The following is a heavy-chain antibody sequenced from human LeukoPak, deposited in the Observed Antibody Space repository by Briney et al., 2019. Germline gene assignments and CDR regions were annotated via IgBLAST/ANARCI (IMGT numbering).Heavy chain of an antibody. CDR2: MYYSGST. CDR3: ASKLSARANY. V-gene: IGHV4-34*01. Sequence: PSETLSLTCAVYGGSFSGYYWSWIRQPPGKGLEWIGSMYYSGSTYYNSSLKSRVSISADASKNQLSLKLNSVTAADTAVYYCASKLSARANYWGQGTLVIVSS. J-gene: IGHJ4*02. CDR1: GGSFSGYY.